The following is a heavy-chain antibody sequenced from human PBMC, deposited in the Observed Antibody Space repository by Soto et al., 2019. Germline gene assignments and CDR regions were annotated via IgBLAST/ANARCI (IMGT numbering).Heavy chain of an antibody. J-gene: IGHJ4*02. Sequence: VQLLESGGGLVQPGGSLRLSCAASGFIFDNYAMSWVRQAPGKGLEWISTISGGGSATFYADSVKGRFTISGDSPKSTMYLQMHSLRAEDTAIYYCAKIKQGYGDYWSQGTQVIVSS. CDR2: ISGGGSAT. CDR3: AKIKQGYGDY. V-gene: IGHV3-23*01. CDR1: GFIFDNYA. D-gene: IGHD5-12*01.